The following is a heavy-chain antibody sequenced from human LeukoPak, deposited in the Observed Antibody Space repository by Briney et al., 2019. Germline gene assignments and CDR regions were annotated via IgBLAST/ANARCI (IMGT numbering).Heavy chain of an antibody. Sequence: SETLSLTCAVYGGSFSGYYWSWIRRPPGKGLEWIGEINHSGSTNYNPSLKSRVTISVDTSKNQFSLKLSSVTAADTAVYYCAKRRGRYSSSWYAHDYWGQGTLVTVSS. D-gene: IGHD6-13*01. J-gene: IGHJ4*02. CDR1: GGSFSGYY. CDR3: AKRRGRYSSSWYAHDY. CDR2: INHSGST. V-gene: IGHV4-34*01.